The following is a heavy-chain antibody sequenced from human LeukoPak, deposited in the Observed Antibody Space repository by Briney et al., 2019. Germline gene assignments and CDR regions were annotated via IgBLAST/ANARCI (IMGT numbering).Heavy chain of an antibody. D-gene: IGHD3-22*01. V-gene: IGHV3-7*01. CDR1: GSTFSTYW. Sequence: GGSLRLSCAASGSTFSTYWMSWVRQAPGKGLEWVANIKHDGSETYYVDSVKGRFTISRDNAKNSLSLQMNSLRAEDTAVYYCARDAHYYDTSGYFRAPFDYWGQGTLVTVSS. J-gene: IGHJ4*02. CDR3: ARDAHYYDTSGYFRAPFDY. CDR2: IKHDGSET.